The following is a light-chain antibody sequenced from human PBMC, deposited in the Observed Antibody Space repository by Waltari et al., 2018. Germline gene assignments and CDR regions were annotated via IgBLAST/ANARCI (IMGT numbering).Light chain of an antibody. V-gene: IGKV3-15*01. CDR1: QRINTN. Sequence: EIVMTQSPATLPVSPGERATLFCRASQRINTNLAWYQRKPGQAPRLLIFGASPRAAGIPARFSGSGSGTEFTLTISSLQSEDFGVYYCHQYDDWPRGAFGRGTKVEMK. J-gene: IGKJ1*01. CDR3: HQYDDWPRGA. CDR2: GAS.